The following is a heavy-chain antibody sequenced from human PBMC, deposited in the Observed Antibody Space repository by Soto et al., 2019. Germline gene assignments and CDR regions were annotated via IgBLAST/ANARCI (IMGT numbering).Heavy chain of an antibody. Sequence: QVPLQESGPGLVKPSETLSLTCTVPGGSISSYYWSWIRQPPGKGLEWIGYIYYSGSTNYNPSLKSRVTISVDTSKNQFSLKLSSVTAADTAVYYCARHEWVVVPAANDAFDIWGQGIMDTVSS. CDR1: GGSISSYY. CDR3: ARHEWVVVPAANDAFDI. J-gene: IGHJ3*02. D-gene: IGHD2-2*01. CDR2: IYYSGST. V-gene: IGHV4-59*08.